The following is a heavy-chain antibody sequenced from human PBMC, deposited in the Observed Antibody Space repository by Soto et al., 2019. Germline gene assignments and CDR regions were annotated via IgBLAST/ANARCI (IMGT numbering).Heavy chain of an antibody. CDR3: ARGPDYGDYYYYGMDV. CDR1: GGTFSSYS. V-gene: IGHV1-69*13. CDR2: IIPIFGTA. J-gene: IGHJ6*02. D-gene: IGHD4-17*01. Sequence: SVKVSCKASGGTFSSYSISWVRQAPGQGLEWMGGIIPIFGTANYAQKFQGRVTITADESTSTAYMELSSLRSEDTAVYYCARGPDYGDYYYYGMDVWGQGTTVTVSS.